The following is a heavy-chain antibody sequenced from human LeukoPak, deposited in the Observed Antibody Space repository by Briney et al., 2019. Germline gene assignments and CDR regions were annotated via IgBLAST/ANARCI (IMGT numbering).Heavy chain of an antibody. CDR2: INPSGGST. J-gene: IGHJ4*02. D-gene: IGHD3-22*01. V-gene: IGHV1-46*01. CDR3: ARDLWLSSGPEVIVY. Sequence: ASVKVSCKASGYTFTSYYMHWVRQAPGQGLEWMGIINPSGGSTSYAQKFQGRVTMTRGTSTSTVYMELSSLRSEDTAVYYCARDLWLSSGPEVIVYWGQGTLVTVSS. CDR1: GYTFTSYY.